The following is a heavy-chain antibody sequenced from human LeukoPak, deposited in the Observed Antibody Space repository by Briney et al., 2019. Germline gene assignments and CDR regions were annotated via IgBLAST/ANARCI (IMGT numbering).Heavy chain of an antibody. V-gene: IGHV4-30-2*01. Sequence: SETLSLTCAVSGGSISSGGYSWSWIRQPPGKGLEWIGYIYHSGSTYYNPSLKSRVTISVDRSKNQFSLELSSVTAADTAVYYCARDSVSGDAFDIWGQGTMVTVSS. J-gene: IGHJ3*02. CDR3: ARDSVSGDAFDI. D-gene: IGHD3-10*01. CDR2: IYHSGST. CDR1: GGSISSGGYS.